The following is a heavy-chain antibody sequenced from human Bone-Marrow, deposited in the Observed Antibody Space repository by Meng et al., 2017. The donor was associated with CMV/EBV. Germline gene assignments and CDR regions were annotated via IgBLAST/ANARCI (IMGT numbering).Heavy chain of an antibody. V-gene: IGHV3-30*02. Sequence: GESLKISCAASGFTFSSYSMNWVRQAPGKGLEWVAFIRYDGSNKYYADSVKGRFTITRDNSKNTLYLQMNSLRAEDTAVYYCARDGEPVYSDHLYYYYYGMDVWGQGTTVTVSS. CDR1: GFTFSSYS. CDR2: IRYDGSNK. D-gene: IGHD1-14*01. CDR3: ARDGEPVYSDHLYYYYYGMDV. J-gene: IGHJ6*02.